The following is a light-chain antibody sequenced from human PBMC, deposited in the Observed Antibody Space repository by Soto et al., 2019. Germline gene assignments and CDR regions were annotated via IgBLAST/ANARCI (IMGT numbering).Light chain of an antibody. V-gene: IGKV3-11*01. CDR2: DAF. CDR3: QHCDKWTQT. J-gene: IGKJ5*01. Sequence: QSLDPIARSPVEISALSCRDSQSVSTYLAWYQQKPGQAPRLLIYDAFNRATGVPARFRGSGSGTDFTLTIRGLEPEDFSVYYCQHCDKWTQTFGEGTRLDI. CDR1: QSVSTY.